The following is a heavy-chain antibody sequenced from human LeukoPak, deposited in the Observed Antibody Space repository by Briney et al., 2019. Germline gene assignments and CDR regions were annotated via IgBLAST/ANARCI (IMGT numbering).Heavy chain of an antibody. Sequence: GASVKVSCKASGYTFTSYGISWVRQAPGQGLEWMGWISAYNGNTNYAQKLQGRVTMTTDTSTSTAYMELRSLRSDDTAVYYCARARIYSSSWYGWDYWGQGTLVTVSS. V-gene: IGHV1-18*01. CDR3: ARARIYSSSWYGWDY. CDR1: GYTFTSYG. D-gene: IGHD6-13*01. J-gene: IGHJ4*02. CDR2: ISAYNGNT.